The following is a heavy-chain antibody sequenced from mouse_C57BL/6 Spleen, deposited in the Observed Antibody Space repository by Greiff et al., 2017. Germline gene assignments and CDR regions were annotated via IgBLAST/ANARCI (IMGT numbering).Heavy chain of an antibody. V-gene: IGHV14-4*01. CDR2: IDPENGDT. CDR1: GFNIKDDY. J-gene: IGHJ1*03. Sequence: VQLKQSGAELVRPGASVKLSCTASGFNIKDDYMHWVKQRPEQGLEWIGWIDPENGDTEYASKFQGKATITADTSSNTAYLQLSSLTSEDTAVYYCTETTVVARYFDVWGTGTTVTVSS. CDR3: TETTVVARYFDV. D-gene: IGHD1-1*01.